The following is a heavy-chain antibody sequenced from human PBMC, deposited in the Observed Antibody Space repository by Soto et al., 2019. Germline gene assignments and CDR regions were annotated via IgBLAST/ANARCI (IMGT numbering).Heavy chain of an antibody. J-gene: IGHJ3*02. CDR1: GFTFSSYG. D-gene: IGHD6-13*01. Sequence: GGSLRLSCAASGFTFSSYGMHWVRQAPGKGLEWVAVISYDGSNKYYADSVKDRFTISRDNSKNTLYLQMNSLRAEDTAVYYCAKDMTGYSSSVDIWGQGTMVTVSS. V-gene: IGHV3-30*18. CDR3: AKDMTGYSSSVDI. CDR2: ISYDGSNK.